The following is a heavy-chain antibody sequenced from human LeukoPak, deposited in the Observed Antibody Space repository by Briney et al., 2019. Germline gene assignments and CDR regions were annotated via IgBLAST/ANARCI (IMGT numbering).Heavy chain of an antibody. CDR1: GFTFDDYA. CDR3: AKGWNYYGSGSYYIIDAFDI. D-gene: IGHD3-10*01. Sequence: GGSLRLSCAASGFTFDDYAMHWVRQAPGKGLEWVSGISWNSGSIGYADSVKGRFTISRDNAKNSLYLQMNSLRAEDTALYYCAKGWNYYGSGSYYIIDAFDIWGQGTMVTVSS. J-gene: IGHJ3*02. V-gene: IGHV3-9*01. CDR2: ISWNSGSI.